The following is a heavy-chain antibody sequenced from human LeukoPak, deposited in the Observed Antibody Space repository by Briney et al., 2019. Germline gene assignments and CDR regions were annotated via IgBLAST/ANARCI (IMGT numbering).Heavy chain of an antibody. CDR3: AKLDSAMIVGFDY. V-gene: IGHV3-23*01. Sequence: GGSLRLSCAASGFTFSSYAMSWVRQAPGKGLEWVSTISGSGGSTYYADSVKGRFTISRDNSKNTLYLQMNSLRAEDTAVYYCAKLDSAMIVGFDYWGQGTLVAVSS. J-gene: IGHJ4*02. CDR2: ISGSGGST. CDR1: GFTFSSYA. D-gene: IGHD3-22*01.